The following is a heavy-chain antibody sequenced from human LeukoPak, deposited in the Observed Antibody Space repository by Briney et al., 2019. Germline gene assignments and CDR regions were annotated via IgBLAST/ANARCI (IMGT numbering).Heavy chain of an antibody. CDR3: ASGDYGNWFDP. V-gene: IGHV3-23*01. Sequence: PGGSLRLSCAASGFTFSSYAMSWVRQAPGKGLEWVSAISGSGGSTYYADSVKGRFTISRDNSKNALYLQMNSLRAVDTAVYYCASGDYGNWFDPWGQGTLVTVSS. CDR2: ISGSGGST. CDR1: GFTFSSYA. D-gene: IGHD4/OR15-4a*01. J-gene: IGHJ5*02.